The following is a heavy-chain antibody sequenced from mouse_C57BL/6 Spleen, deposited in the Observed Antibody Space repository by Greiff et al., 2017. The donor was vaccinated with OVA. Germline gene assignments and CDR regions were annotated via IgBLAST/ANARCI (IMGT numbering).Heavy chain of an antibody. CDR1: GYTFTSYW. CDR2: IDPSDSET. V-gene: IGHV1-52*01. J-gene: IGHJ4*01. D-gene: IGHD1-1*01. CDR3: ATFYGSSSYYGMDY. Sequence: QVQLQQPGAELVRPGSSVKLSCKASGYTFTSYWMHWVKQRPIQGLEWIGNIDPSDSETHYNQKFKDKATLTVDKSSSTAYMQLSSLTSEDSAVYYCATFYGSSSYYGMDYWGQGTSVTVSS.